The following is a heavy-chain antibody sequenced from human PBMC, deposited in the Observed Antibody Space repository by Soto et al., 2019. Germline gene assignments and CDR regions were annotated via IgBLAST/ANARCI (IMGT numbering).Heavy chain of an antibody. CDR3: ARGGRMEQLGRSYYYGMDV. Sequence: GGSLRLSCAAPGFTFSSHSMNWVRQAPGKGLERVSSISSSSSYIYYADSVKGRFTISRDNAKNSLYLQMSSLGAEGTALYYCARGGRMEQLGRSYYYGMDVWGQGTTVTVSS. J-gene: IGHJ6*02. D-gene: IGHD1-1*01. CDR1: GFTFSSHS. V-gene: IGHV3-21*04. CDR2: ISSSSSYI.